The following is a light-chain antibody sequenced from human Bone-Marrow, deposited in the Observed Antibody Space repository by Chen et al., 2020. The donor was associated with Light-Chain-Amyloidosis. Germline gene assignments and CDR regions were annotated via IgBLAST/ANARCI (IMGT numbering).Light chain of an antibody. J-gene: IGLJ3*02. CDR1: ALPKRY. V-gene: IGLV3-10*01. Sequence: SYELTQPPSVSVSPGQTARITCSGDALPKRYAYWYQQKSGQAPVLVIYEDSKRPSGIPERFSCSSSETMATLTISGAQVEDVADYYCFSSDSSNRHRVFGGGTKLTVL. CDR3: FSSDSSNRHRV. CDR2: EDS.